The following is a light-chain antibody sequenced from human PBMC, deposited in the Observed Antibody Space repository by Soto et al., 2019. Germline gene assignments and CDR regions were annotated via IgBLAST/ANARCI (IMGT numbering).Light chain of an antibody. J-gene: IGLJ2*01. Sequence: QSALTQPPSASGSPGQSVPVPCTGTSSDVGGYNYVSWYQQHPGKAPKLMIYEVSKRPSGVPDRSFGSKSGNTASLTVSGLQAEDEADYSCSSYAGSNNFVVFGGGTKLTVL. CDR2: EVS. CDR1: SSDVGGYNY. CDR3: SSYAGSNNFVV. V-gene: IGLV2-8*01.